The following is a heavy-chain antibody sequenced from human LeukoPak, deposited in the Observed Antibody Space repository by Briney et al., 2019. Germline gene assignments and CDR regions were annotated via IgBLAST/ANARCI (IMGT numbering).Heavy chain of an antibody. J-gene: IGHJ4*02. D-gene: IGHD1-26*01. V-gene: IGHV1-46*01. CDR2: TNPSGGST. CDR3: ARGLGAAGATDY. CDR1: GYTFTSYY. Sequence: ASVKVSCKASGYTFTSYYMHWVRQAPGQGLELMGITNPSGGSTSYAQKFQGRVTMTRDTSKRTVYMELSRLRSEDTAVYYCARGLGAAGATDYWGQGTLVTVSS.